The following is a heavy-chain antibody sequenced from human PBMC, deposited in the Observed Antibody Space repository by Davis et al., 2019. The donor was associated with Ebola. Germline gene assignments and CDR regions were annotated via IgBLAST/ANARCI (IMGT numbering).Heavy chain of an antibody. CDR3: VRYCRSSDCYRGFDY. CDR2: ISGRGNTK. J-gene: IGHJ4*02. V-gene: IGHV3-48*03. Sequence: GGSLRLSCEASGFSFSSYEMNWVRQAPGKGPGWVSYISGRGNTKYYADSVKGRFTISRDNAKNSIYLQMNNLRAEDAGVYYCVRYCRSSDCYRGFDYWGQGTLVTVSS. CDR1: GFSFSSYE. D-gene: IGHD2-2*02.